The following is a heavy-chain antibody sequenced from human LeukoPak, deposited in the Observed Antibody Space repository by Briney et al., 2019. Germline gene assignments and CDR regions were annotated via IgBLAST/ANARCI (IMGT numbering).Heavy chain of an antibody. CDR1: GITLSNYG. Sequence: GGSLRLSCAVSGITLSNYGMSWVRQAPGKGLEWVAGISDSGGSTKYADSVKGRFTTARDNRKNTLDLQMNSLSAEDTAVYFCAKRGVVIRVILVGFHKEAYYFEFWGQGALVTVSS. CDR2: ISDSGGST. CDR3: AKRGVVIRVILVGFHKEAYYFEF. J-gene: IGHJ4*02. V-gene: IGHV3-23*01. D-gene: IGHD3/OR15-3a*01.